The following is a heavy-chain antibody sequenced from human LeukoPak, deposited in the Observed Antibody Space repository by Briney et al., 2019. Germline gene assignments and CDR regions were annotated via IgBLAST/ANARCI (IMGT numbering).Heavy chain of an antibody. CDR2: IGAYNGNT. J-gene: IGHJ4*02. V-gene: IGHV1-18*01. CDR3: AREAPSGYYYLGPLCPDY. CDR1: GYTFTSYG. Sequence: ASVKVSCKASGYTFTSYGISWVRQAPGQGLEWMGWIGAYNGNTNYAQKLQGRVTMTTDTSTSTAYMELRSLRSDDTAVYYCAREAPSGYYYLGPLCPDYWGQGTLVTVSS. D-gene: IGHD3-22*01.